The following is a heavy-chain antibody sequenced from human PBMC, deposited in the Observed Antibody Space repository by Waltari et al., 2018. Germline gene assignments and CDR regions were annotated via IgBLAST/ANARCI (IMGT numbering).Heavy chain of an antibody. CDR2: ISSSSSTI. D-gene: IGHD5-12*01. CDR3: ARDYLRDGSDYDGMDV. CDR1: GFTFSSYS. Sequence: EVQLVESGGGLVQPGGSLRLSCAASGFTFSSYSMNWVRQAPGKGLEWVSYISSSSSTIYYADSVKGRFTSSRDNAKNSLYLQMNSLRAEDTAVYYCARDYLRDGSDYDGMDVWGQGTTVTVSS. V-gene: IGHV3-48*01. J-gene: IGHJ6*02.